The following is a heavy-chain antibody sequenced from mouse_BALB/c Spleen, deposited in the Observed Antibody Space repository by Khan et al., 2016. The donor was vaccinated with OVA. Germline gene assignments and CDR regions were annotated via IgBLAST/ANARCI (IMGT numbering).Heavy chain of an antibody. D-gene: IGHD2-10*01. V-gene: IGHV2-6-7*01. CDR3: ARAYYGNYREAMDY. Sequence: VQLQESGPGLVAPSQSLSITCTVSGFSLTGYGVNWVRQPPGKGLEWLGMIWGDGNTDYNSALKSRLSISKNNSKSQVFLKMNSLQTDDTARYYCARAYYGNYREAMDYWGQGTSGTVSS. CDR1: GFSLTGYG. J-gene: IGHJ4*01. CDR2: IWGDGNT.